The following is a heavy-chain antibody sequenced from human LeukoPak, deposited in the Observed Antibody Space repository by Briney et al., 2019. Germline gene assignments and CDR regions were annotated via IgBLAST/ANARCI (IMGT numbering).Heavy chain of an antibody. CDR1: GFTFSNYA. Sequence: ETGGSLRLSCSASGFTFSNYAITWVRQAPGKGLEWVSLISGSGSPTYYADSVKGRFTISRDNSKNTLYLQMNSLRAEDMAVYYCAKEMFGWYFDYWGQGTLVTVSS. V-gene: IGHV3-23*01. CDR3: AKEMFGWYFDY. CDR2: ISGSGSPT. D-gene: IGHD6-19*01. J-gene: IGHJ4*02.